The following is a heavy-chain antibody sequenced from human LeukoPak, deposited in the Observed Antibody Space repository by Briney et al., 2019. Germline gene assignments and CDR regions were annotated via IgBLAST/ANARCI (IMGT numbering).Heavy chain of an antibody. CDR3: ARFSTWYDLYYYYYMDV. V-gene: IGHV5-51*01. J-gene: IGHJ6*03. CDR2: IYPGDSDT. D-gene: IGHD6-13*01. Sequence: GESLKISCKGSGYSFTSYWIGWVRQMPGKGLEWMGIIYPGDSDTRYSPSFQGQVTISADKSISTAYLQWSSLKASDTAIYCCARFSTWYDLYYYYYMDVWGKGTTVTVSS. CDR1: GYSFTSYW.